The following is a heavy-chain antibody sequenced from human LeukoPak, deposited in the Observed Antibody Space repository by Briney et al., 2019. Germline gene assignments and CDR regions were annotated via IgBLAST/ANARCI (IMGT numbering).Heavy chain of an antibody. CDR3: ARIYSSSSRILDY. CDR2: INSAGTTI. J-gene: IGHJ4*02. CDR1: GFTFSSYA. V-gene: IGHV3-48*01. D-gene: IGHD6-6*01. Sequence: GGSLRLSCAASGFTFSSYAMNWVRQAPGKGLEWLSYINSAGTTIYYADSVKGRFTISRDNAQKSLYLQMSSLRAEDTAIYYCARIYSSSSRILDYWGQGTLVTVSS.